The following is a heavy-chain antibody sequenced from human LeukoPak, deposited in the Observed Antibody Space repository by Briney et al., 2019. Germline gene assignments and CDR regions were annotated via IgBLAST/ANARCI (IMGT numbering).Heavy chain of an antibody. J-gene: IGHJ4*02. D-gene: IGHD2-21*02. CDR1: GYTFTSYA. CDR3: TRDIGDFVSDF. V-gene: IGHV1-3*01. Sequence: ASVKVSCKASGYTFTSYAMHWVRQAPGQRLEWMGWINVGNGNTKYSQKFQGRVTITRDTSAGTAYMELSSLRSEDTAVYYCTRDIGDFVSDFWGQGTLVTVSS. CDR2: INVGNGNT.